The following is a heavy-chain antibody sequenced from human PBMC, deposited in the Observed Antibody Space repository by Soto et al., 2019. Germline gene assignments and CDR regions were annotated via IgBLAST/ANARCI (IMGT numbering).Heavy chain of an antibody. Sequence: EVQLLESGGGLVQPGGSLRLSCAASGFTFSDYAMSWVRQAPGKGLDWVSAISSSGDHTFYADSVKGRFTISRDNSKNTLYLQVNSLRAEDTAGYYCAKLLRPGLQFFDFWGQGTLVTVSS. V-gene: IGHV3-23*01. D-gene: IGHD4-4*01. J-gene: IGHJ4*02. CDR1: GFTFSDYA. CDR2: ISSSGDHT. CDR3: AKLLRPGLQFFDF.